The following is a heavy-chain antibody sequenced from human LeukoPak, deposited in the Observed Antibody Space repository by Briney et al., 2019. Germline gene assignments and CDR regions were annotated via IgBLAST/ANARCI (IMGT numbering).Heavy chain of an antibody. CDR3: AKDSYSKGDF. CDR2: IKNDGAVK. V-gene: IGHV3-7*01. D-gene: IGHD6-13*01. J-gene: IGHJ4*02. Sequence: GGSLRLSCAASGFTFSYDWMTWVRQAPGKGLEWVANIKNDGAVKNYVDSVKGRFTISRDNAKNSLYLQMNSLRAEDTAVYYCAKDSYSKGDFWGQGVLVTVSS. CDR1: GFTFSYDW.